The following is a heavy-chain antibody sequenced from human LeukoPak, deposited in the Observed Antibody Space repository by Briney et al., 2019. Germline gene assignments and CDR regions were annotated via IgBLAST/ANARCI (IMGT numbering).Heavy chain of an antibody. CDR2: INHSGST. V-gene: IGHV4-34*01. J-gene: IGHJ4*02. CDR1: GGSFSGYY. CDR3: ARDLRSSGYYAFDY. Sequence: SETLSLTCAVYGGSFSGYYWSWIRQPPGKGLEWIGEINHSGSTNYNPSLKSRVTISVDTSKNQFSLKLSSVTAADTAVYYCARDLRSSGYYAFDYWGQGTLVTVSS. D-gene: IGHD3-22*01.